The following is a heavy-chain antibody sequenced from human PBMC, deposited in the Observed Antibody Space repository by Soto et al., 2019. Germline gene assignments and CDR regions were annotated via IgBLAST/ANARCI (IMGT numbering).Heavy chain of an antibody. D-gene: IGHD6-6*01. CDR1: GFTFSRYW. V-gene: IGHV3-7*01. CDR3: AADPRHQVVPIDY. J-gene: IGHJ4*02. CDR2: IKQDGSEK. Sequence: EVQLVECGGGLVQPGGSLRLSCAASGFTFSRYWMTWVRQAPGKGLEWVANIKQDGSEKYYVDSVKGRFTISRDNDKKSRYRKMNSLRAEDTAVYYCAADPRHQVVPIDYWGQGSLVTVSS.